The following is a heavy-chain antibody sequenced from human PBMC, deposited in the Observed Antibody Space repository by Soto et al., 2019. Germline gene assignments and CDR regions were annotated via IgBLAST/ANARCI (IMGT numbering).Heavy chain of an antibody. D-gene: IGHD3-10*01. CDR1: GDFIISNTC. CDR2: IYHSGTT. V-gene: IGHV4-4*02. Sequence: SETLSLTCAVSGDFIISNTCWALFRQPPGKGLEWIGEIYHSGTTNYSPPLQSRLTISLDKSTNQFSLDLRSVTAADTAVYFCASQRLLVVRGKNYGMDVWGQGTTVTV. J-gene: IGHJ6*02. CDR3: ASQRLLVVRGKNYGMDV.